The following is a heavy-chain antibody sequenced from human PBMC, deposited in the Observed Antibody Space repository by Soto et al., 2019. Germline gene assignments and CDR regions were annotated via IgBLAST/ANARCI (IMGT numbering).Heavy chain of an antibody. V-gene: IGHV4-59*12. J-gene: IGHJ3*02. Sequence: PSETLSLTCNVSGGSISDYFWTWIRQPPGKGLEWIGHIHQSGSTNYNPSLKSRLTISVDTSKSQFSLKLSSVTAADTAVYYCARGPPRIKRHSSSSHAFDIWGQGTMVTVSS. D-gene: IGHD6-6*01. CDR3: ARGPPRIKRHSSSSHAFDI. CDR1: GGSISDYF. CDR2: IHQSGST.